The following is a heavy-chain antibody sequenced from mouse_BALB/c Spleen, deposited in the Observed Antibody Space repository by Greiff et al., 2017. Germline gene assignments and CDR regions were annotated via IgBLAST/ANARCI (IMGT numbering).Heavy chain of an antibody. CDR2: ISSGSSTI. CDR3: ARLDGAMDY. V-gene: IGHV5-17*02. J-gene: IGHJ4*01. Sequence: DVKLVESGGGLVQPGGSRKLSCAASGFTFSSFGMHWVRQAPEKGLEWVAYISSGSSTIYYADTVKGRFTISRDNPKNTLFLQMTSLRSEDTAMYYCARLDGAMDYWGQGTSVTVSS. CDR1: GFTFSSFG.